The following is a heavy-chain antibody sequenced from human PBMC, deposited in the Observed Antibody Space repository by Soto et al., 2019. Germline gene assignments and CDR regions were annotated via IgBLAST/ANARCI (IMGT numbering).Heavy chain of an antibody. Sequence: GGSLRLSCVASGFDLTSSRMNWVRQAPGKGLEWVASISGSGKDTFYRHSVKGRFAISRDSAGTSLFLRMDSVKVEDTAVYHCARVHLVAGGAFYCAIDVWGPGTAVTVSS. V-gene: IGHV3-21*01. CDR2: ISGSGKDT. CDR1: GFDLTSSR. J-gene: IGHJ6*02. CDR3: ARVHLVAGGAFYCAIDV. D-gene: IGHD2-21*01.